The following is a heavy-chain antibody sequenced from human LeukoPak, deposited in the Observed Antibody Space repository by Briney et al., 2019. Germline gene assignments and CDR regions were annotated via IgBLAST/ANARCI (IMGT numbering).Heavy chain of an antibody. V-gene: IGHV1-69*05. J-gene: IGHJ4*02. CDR2: IIPVSGRP. Sequence: SVKVSCKASGGSLRNYVIAWVRQAPGQGLEWMGGIIPVSGRPIYAERFQGRVTITTDEATNTAFLEVNSLQSEDTAVCFCTTPSYEYDSTAYWLGRLDHWGQGTMVIVSS. CDR1: GGSLRNYV. D-gene: IGHD3-22*01. CDR3: TTPSYEYDSTAYWLGRLDH.